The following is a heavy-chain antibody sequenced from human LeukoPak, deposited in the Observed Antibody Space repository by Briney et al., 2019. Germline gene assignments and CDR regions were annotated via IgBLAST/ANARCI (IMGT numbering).Heavy chain of an antibody. D-gene: IGHD6-13*01. CDR2: ISCDGSNK. CDR1: GFTFSSYA. V-gene: IGHV3-30*04. J-gene: IGHJ4*02. CDR3: ARVKPPLAAGDY. Sequence: PGRSLRLSCAASGFTFSSYAMHWVRQAPGKGLEWVAVISCDGSNKYYADSVKGRFTISRDNSKNTLYLQMNSLRAEDTAVYYCARVKPPLAAGDYWGQGTLVTVSS.